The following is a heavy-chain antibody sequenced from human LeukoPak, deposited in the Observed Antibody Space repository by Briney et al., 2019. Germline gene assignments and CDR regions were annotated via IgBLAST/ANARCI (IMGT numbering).Heavy chain of an antibody. CDR2: IRSKTNSYAT. CDR3: TRRSWDSSSDY. V-gene: IGHV3-73*01. CDR1: GFTFSGSA. Sequence: QPGGSLKLSCAASGFTFSGSAMHWVRQTSGKGLEWVGRIRSKTNSYATAYAASVKGRFTISRDDSKNTAYLQMNSLKTEDTAVYYCTRRSWDSSSDYWGQGTWSPSPQ. J-gene: IGHJ4*02. D-gene: IGHD6-6*01.